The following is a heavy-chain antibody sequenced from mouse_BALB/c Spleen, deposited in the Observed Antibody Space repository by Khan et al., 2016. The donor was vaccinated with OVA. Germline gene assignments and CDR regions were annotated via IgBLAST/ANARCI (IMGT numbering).Heavy chain of an antibody. Sequence: IQLVQSGAELVRPGALVKLSCKASGFNIKDYYMNWVKQRPEQGLEWIGWIDPENGNTIYDPKFQGKASIATDTSSNTAYLQLSSLTSEDTAVYYCARRGYGNFWFASWGQGTLVTVSA. CDR1: GFNIKDYY. CDR3: ARRGYGNFWFAS. CDR2: IDPENGNT. V-gene: IGHV14-1*02. D-gene: IGHD2-1*01. J-gene: IGHJ3*01.